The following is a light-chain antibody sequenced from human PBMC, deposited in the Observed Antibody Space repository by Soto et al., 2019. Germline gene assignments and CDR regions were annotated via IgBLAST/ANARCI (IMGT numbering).Light chain of an antibody. CDR3: QQCARSPLT. CDR1: QSVSNNY. J-gene: IGKJ1*01. V-gene: IGKV3-20*01. Sequence: EIVLTQSPGTLSLSPGERATLSCRASQSVSNNYLAWYQQKPGQAPRLPIADASRRATGIPDRFSGSGSGTDFTLTISRLEPEDFAVYYCQQCARSPLTFGQGTKVDIK. CDR2: DAS.